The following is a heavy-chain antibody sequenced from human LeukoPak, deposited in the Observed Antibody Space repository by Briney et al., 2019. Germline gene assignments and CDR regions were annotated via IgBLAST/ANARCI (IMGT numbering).Heavy chain of an antibody. J-gene: IGHJ4*02. Sequence: PGGSLRLSCAASGFTFSNYGMHWVRQAPGKGLEWVANIKQDGSEKYYVDSVKGRFTISRDNAKNSLYLQMNSLRAEDTALYYCASDGNDYGDFMDYWGQGTLVTVSS. CDR3: ASDGNDYGDFMDY. D-gene: IGHD4-17*01. V-gene: IGHV3-7*01. CDR1: GFTFSNYG. CDR2: IKQDGSEK.